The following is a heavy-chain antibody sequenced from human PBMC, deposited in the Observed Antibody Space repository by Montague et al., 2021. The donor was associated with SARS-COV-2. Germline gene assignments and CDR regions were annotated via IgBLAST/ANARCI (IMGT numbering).Heavy chain of an antibody. Sequence: SETLSLTCTVSSGSISSYYWSWIRQPAGKGLEWIRLIYTSGSTNYNPSLKSRVTMSLDTSKNQFSLKLRSVTAADTAVYYCARGSFGMGAFDIWGQGTMVTVSS. J-gene: IGHJ3*02. D-gene: IGHD1-14*01. CDR3: ARGSFGMGAFDI. V-gene: IGHV4-4*07. CDR2: IYTSGST. CDR1: SGSISSYY.